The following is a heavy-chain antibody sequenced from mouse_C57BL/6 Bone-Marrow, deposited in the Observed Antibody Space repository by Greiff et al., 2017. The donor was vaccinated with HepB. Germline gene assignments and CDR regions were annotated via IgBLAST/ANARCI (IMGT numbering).Heavy chain of an antibody. CDR2: IRLKSDNYAT. D-gene: IGHD1-1*01. CDR3: TGYGNAMDY. CDR1: GFTFSNYW. J-gene: IGHJ4*01. V-gene: IGHV6-3*01. Sequence: EVKLEESGGGLVQPGGSMKLSCVASGFTFSNYWMNWVRQSPEKWLEWVAQIRLKSDNYATHYAESVKGRFTISRDDSKSSVYLQMNNLRAEDTGIYYCTGYGNAMDYWGQGTSVTVSS.